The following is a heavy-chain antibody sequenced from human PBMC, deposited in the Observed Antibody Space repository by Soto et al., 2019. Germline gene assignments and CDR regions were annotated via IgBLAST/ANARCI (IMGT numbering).Heavy chain of an antibody. CDR3: ARGVSHSY. V-gene: IGHV4-34*01. J-gene: IGHJ4*02. Sequence: QVQLQQWGAGLLKPSETLSLTCAVYGGSFSGYYWSWIRQPPGKGLEWIGEINHSGSTNYNPSLKRRVTISVDTSKNQFSLKLSSVTAADTAVYYCARGVSHSYWGQGTLVTVSS. CDR2: INHSGST. CDR1: GGSFSGYY.